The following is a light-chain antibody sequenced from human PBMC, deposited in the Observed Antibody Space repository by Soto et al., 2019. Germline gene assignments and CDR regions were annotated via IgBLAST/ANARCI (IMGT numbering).Light chain of an antibody. Sequence: EIVLTQSPATLSLSPGERATLSCSASQSLSSAFLAWYQQKPGQAPRLLIYSASSRATGVPDRFSGSGSGTDFTLTISRLEPEDFAVYYCQQCGSSPETFGQGTKVDIK. CDR1: QSLSSAF. CDR3: QQCGSSPET. J-gene: IGKJ1*01. CDR2: SAS. V-gene: IGKV3-20*01.